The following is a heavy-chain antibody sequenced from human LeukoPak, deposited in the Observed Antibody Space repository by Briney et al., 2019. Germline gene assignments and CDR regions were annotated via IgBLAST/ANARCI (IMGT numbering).Heavy chain of an antibody. CDR2: INPSGGST. J-gene: IGHJ4*02. D-gene: IGHD3-22*01. Sequence: ASVKVSFKASGYTFTSYYMHWVRQAPGQGLEWMGIINPSGGSTSYAQKFQGRVTMTRDMSTSTVYMELSSLRSEDTAVYYCARAPSFYYDSSGPFDYWGQGTLVTVSS. V-gene: IGHV1-46*01. CDR3: ARAPSFYYDSSGPFDY. CDR1: GYTFTSYY.